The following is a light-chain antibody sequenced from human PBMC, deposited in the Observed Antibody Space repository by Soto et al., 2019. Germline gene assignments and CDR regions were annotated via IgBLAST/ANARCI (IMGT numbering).Light chain of an antibody. V-gene: IGKV3-20*01. J-gene: IGKJ4*01. Sequence: EFVLTQSPRTLSFSPLERCTLSGRASQTVRNNYLAWYQQKPGQAPRLLIYDASSRATGIPDRFSGGGSGTDFTLTISRLEPEDFAVYYCQQFSSYPLTFGGGTKVDIK. CDR1: QTVRNNY. CDR3: QQFSSYPLT. CDR2: DAS.